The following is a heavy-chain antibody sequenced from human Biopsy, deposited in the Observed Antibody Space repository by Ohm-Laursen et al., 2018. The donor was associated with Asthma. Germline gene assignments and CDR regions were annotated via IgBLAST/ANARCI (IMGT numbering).Heavy chain of an antibody. Sequence: GSLRLSCSDSGFTFRRYWMSWVRQAPGKGMEWVANIKDAGSEKYYVDSVKGRFTLYRDNAKNSLYLQMNSLSAEETAVYYCARARESSSWASAFDIWGQGTKVTVSS. CDR1: GFTFRRYW. V-gene: IGHV3-7*01. CDR3: ARARESSSWASAFDI. J-gene: IGHJ3*02. CDR2: IKDAGSEK. D-gene: IGHD6-6*01.